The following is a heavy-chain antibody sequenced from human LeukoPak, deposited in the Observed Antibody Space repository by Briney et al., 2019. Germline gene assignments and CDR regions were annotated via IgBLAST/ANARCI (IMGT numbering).Heavy chain of an antibody. CDR2: IYTSGST. Sequence: SETLSLTCTVSGGSISSGSYYWSWIRQPAGKGLEWIGRIYTSGSTNYNPSLKSRVTISVDTSKNQFSLKLSSVTAADTAVYYCARVRRGGTTTVVTGPYHDAFDIWGQGTMVTVSS. J-gene: IGHJ3*02. V-gene: IGHV4-61*02. CDR1: GGSISSGSYY. CDR3: ARVRRGGTTTVVTGPYHDAFDI. D-gene: IGHD4-23*01.